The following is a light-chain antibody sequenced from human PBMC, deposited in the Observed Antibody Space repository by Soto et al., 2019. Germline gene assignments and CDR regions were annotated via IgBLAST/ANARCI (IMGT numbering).Light chain of an antibody. CDR1: QDIRKY. V-gene: IGKV1-33*01. CDR3: QQYENLPT. Sequence: IQMTQSPSSVFTSXCGGVTITCQATQDIRKYLNWYQQKPGKAPKLLIYDASSLETGVPSRFSGSGPGTDFTLTISSLQPEDFATYYCQQYENLPTFGQGTRLEIK. J-gene: IGKJ5*01. CDR2: DAS.